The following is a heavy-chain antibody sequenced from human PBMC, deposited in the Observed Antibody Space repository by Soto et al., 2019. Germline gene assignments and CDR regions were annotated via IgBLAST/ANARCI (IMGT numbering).Heavy chain of an antibody. D-gene: IGHD5-12*01. J-gene: IGHJ4*02. V-gene: IGHV4-59*01. Sequence: SETLSLTCTVSGVSISSYYWSWIRQPPGKGLEWIGYLYYSGSTNYNPSLKSRVTISVDMSRNQFSPRLSSVTAADTAVYYCARDRIGYGNFDYWGQGTQVTVSS. CDR3: ARDRIGYGNFDY. CDR1: GVSISSYY. CDR2: LYYSGST.